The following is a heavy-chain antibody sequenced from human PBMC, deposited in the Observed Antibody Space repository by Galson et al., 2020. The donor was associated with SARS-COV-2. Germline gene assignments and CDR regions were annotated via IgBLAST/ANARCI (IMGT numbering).Heavy chain of an antibody. V-gene: IGHV1-69*13. CDR3: ARDSGYSSSSAGLYYYYGMDV. J-gene: IGHJ6*02. D-gene: IGHD6-6*01. CDR2: IIPIFGTA. Sequence: SVKVSCKASGGTFSSYAISWVRQAPGQGLEWMGGIIPIFGTANYAQKFQGRVTITADESTSTAYMELSSLRSEDTAVYYCARDSGYSSSSAGLYYYYGMDVWGQGTTVTVS. CDR1: GGTFSSYA.